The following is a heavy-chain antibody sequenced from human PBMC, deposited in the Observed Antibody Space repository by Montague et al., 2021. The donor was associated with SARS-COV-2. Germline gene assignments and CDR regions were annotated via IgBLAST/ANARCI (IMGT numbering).Heavy chain of an antibody. Sequence: SETLSLTCTVSGGSVSSSPYYWGWIRQPPGRGLEWVGSISYSGRTYFSPSLKSRPTISVDSSENQFSLRLSSVTAADTAVYYCAGSYYYGSGTYVYNYYMDVWGKGTTVTVSS. CDR1: GGSVSSSPYY. CDR2: ISYSGRT. J-gene: IGHJ6*03. D-gene: IGHD3-10*01. V-gene: IGHV4-39*01. CDR3: AGSYYYGSGTYVYNYYMDV.